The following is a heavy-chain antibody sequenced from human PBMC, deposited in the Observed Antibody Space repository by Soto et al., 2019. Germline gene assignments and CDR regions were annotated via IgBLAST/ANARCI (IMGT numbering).Heavy chain of an antibody. V-gene: IGHV5-51*01. CDR1: GYSFTSHW. CDR3: ARHPDTADTNHFHY. CDR2: IYPGDSDT. D-gene: IGHD5-18*01. J-gene: IGHJ4*02. Sequence: GESLKISCKGSGYSFTSHWIGWVRQTPGKGLEWMGIIYPGDSDTRYSPSFQGLVTISADKSISTAYLQWSSLKASDTAMYYCARHPDTADTNHFHYWSQGTLVTSPQ.